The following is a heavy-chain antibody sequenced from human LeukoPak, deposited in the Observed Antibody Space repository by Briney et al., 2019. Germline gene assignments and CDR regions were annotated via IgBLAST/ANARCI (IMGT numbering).Heavy chain of an antibody. CDR2: MNPNSGNT. J-gene: IGHJ6*03. CDR3: ARGTRITIFGVVTRYYCYYMDV. D-gene: IGHD3-3*01. V-gene: IGHV1-8*03. CDR1: GYTFTSYD. Sequence: ASVKVSCKASGYTFTSYDINWVRQATGQGLEWRGWMNPNSGNTGYAQKFQGRVTITRNTSISTAYMELSSLRSEDTAVYYCARGTRITIFGVVTRYYCYYMDVWGKGTTVTISS.